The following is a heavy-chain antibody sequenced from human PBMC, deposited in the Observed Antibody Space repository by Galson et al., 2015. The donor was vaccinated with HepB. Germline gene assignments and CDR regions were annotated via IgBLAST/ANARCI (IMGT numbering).Heavy chain of an antibody. J-gene: IGHJ2*01. CDR1: GYTFTSYG. D-gene: IGHD3-10*01. CDR3: AREGYYYGSGSSSWYFDL. CDR2: ISAYNGNT. V-gene: IGHV1-18*01. Sequence: SVKVSCKASGYTFTSYGISWVRQAPGQGLEWMGWISAYNGNTNYAQKLQGRVTMTTDTSTSTAYMELRSLRSDDTAVYYCAREGYYYGSGSSSWYFDLWGRGTLVTVSS.